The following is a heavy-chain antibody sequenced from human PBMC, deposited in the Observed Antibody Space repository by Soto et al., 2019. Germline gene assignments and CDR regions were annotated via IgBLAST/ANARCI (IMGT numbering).Heavy chain of an antibody. V-gene: IGHV1-69*06. Sequence: QVQLVQSGAEVKKPGSSVKVSCKASGGTFRSYAISWVRQAPGQGLEWMGGIIPIFGTANYAQKFQGRVTITADKSTSTAYGELSSLRSEATAVYYCARGASPRGYTGDAFDIWGKGTMVTVSS. CDR1: GGTFRSYA. J-gene: IGHJ3*02. CDR2: IIPIFGTA. CDR3: ARGASPRGYTGDAFDI. D-gene: IGHD3-22*01.